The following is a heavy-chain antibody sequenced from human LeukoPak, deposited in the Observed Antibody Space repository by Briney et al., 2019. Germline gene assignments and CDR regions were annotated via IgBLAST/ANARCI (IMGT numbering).Heavy chain of an antibody. Sequence: PSQTLSLTCTVPGGSISSGTYYWSWIRQPAGKGLEWIGHIYTSGSTNYNPSLKSRVTISGDTSKNQFSLKLSSVTAADTAVYYCARILERYYGSGSYYGVFDYWGQGTLVTVSS. V-gene: IGHV4-61*09. CDR2: IYTSGST. CDR1: GGSISSGTYY. D-gene: IGHD3-10*01. J-gene: IGHJ4*02. CDR3: ARILERYYGSGSYYGVFDY.